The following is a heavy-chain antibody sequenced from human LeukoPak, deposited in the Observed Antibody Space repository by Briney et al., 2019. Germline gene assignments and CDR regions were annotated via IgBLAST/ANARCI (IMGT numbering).Heavy chain of an antibody. J-gene: IGHJ6*02. CDR1: GYTFTSYG. CDR3: ARDYDILTGYYNYYYGMDV. D-gene: IGHD3-9*01. Sequence: GASVKVSCKASGYTFTSYGISWVRQAPGQGLEWMGWISAYNGNTNYAQKLQGRVTMTTDTSTITAYMELRSLRSDDTAVYYCARDYDILTGYYNYYYGMDVWGQGTTVTVSS. V-gene: IGHV1-18*01. CDR2: ISAYNGNT.